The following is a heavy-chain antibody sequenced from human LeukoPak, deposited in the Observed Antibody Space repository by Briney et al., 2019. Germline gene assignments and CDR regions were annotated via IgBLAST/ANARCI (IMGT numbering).Heavy chain of an antibody. Sequence: SVTVSCKASGFTFTSSAMQWVRQARGQRLEWIGWIVVGSGNTNYAQKFQERVTITRDMSTSKAYMELSSLRSEDTAVYYCAATYSSSWVDAFDIWGQGTMVTVSS. CDR3: AATYSSSWVDAFDI. CDR1: GFTFTSSA. D-gene: IGHD6-13*01. V-gene: IGHV1-58*02. J-gene: IGHJ3*02. CDR2: IVVGSGNT.